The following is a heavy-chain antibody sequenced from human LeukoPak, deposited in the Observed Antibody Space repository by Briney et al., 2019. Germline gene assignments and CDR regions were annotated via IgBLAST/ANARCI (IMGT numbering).Heavy chain of an antibody. CDR3: ARGVSYYDSSGDYYYYYMDV. J-gene: IGHJ6*03. Sequence: GASVKVSCKASGGTFSSYAISWVRQAPGQGLEWMGGIIPIFGTANYAQKFQGRVTITTDESTSTAYMELSSLRSEDTAVYYCARGVSYYDSSGDYYYYYMDVWGKGTTVTVSS. CDR1: GGTFSSYA. CDR2: IIPIFGTA. V-gene: IGHV1-69*05. D-gene: IGHD3-22*01.